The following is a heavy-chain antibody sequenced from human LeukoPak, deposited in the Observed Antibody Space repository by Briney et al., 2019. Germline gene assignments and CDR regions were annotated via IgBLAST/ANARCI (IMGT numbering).Heavy chain of an antibody. CDR3: ARLRMTHYYYGMDV. CDR1: GGSVSSYY. CDR2: IYYSGST. Sequence: SETLSLTCTVSGGSVSSYYWSWIRQPPGKGLEWIGYIYYSGSTNYNPSLKSRVTISVDTSKNQFSLKLSSVTAADTAVYYCARLRMTHYYYGMDVWGQGTTVTVSS. V-gene: IGHV4-59*02. D-gene: IGHD2-21*02. J-gene: IGHJ6*02.